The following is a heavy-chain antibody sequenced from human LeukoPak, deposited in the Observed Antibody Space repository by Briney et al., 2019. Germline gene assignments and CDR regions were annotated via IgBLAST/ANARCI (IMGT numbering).Heavy chain of an antibody. J-gene: IGHJ4*02. Sequence: ASVKVSCKASGYTFTSYDINWVRQATGQGLEWMGWMNPNSGNTGYAQKFQGRVTITRNTSISTAYMELSSLRSEDTAVYYCARGRGKITMVRGVIIFFDYWGQGTLVTVSS. D-gene: IGHD3-10*01. V-gene: IGHV1-8*03. CDR3: ARGRGKITMVRGVIIFFDY. CDR1: GYTFTSYD. CDR2: MNPNSGNT.